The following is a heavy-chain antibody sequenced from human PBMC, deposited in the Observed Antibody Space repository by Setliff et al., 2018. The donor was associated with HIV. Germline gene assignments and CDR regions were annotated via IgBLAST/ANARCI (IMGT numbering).Heavy chain of an antibody. D-gene: IGHD3-10*01. CDR3: ARESSTVRGVIDI. V-gene: IGHV3-23*01. J-gene: IGHJ3*02. Sequence: AGGSLRLSCAASGFTFSTNAMNWVRQAPGKGLEWVSGISAGGGSTYYADSVKGRFTVSRDNSKNTVYLQMNSLRDEDRAVYYCARESSTVRGVIDIWGQGTMVTVSS. CDR1: GFTFSTNA. CDR2: ISAGGGST.